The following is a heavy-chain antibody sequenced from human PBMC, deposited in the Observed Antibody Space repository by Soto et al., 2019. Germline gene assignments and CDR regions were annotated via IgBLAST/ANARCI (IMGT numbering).Heavy chain of an antibody. Sequence: GGSLRLSCAASGFTFSSYAMSWVSQAPGKGLAWVSASSGSGSSTYYADSVEGRFTISRDNSKNTLYLQMNSLRAEDTAVYYCAKGSGFLITMIVGRNNWFDPWGQGTLVTVS. J-gene: IGHJ5*02. CDR2: SSGSGSST. V-gene: IGHV3-23*01. CDR1: GFTFSSYA. D-gene: IGHD3-22*01. CDR3: AKGSGFLITMIVGRNNWFDP.